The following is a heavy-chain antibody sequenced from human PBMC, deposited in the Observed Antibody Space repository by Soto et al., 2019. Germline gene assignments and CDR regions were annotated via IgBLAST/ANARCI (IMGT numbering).Heavy chain of an antibody. J-gene: IGHJ4*02. D-gene: IGHD5-18*01. CDR3: ARLVGYSYGTFDY. CDR2: IYYSGST. CDR1: GGSISSRSDY. V-gene: IGHV4-39*01. Sequence: SETLALTCTVSGGSISSRSDYWGWIRQPPGKGLEWIGSIYYSGSTYYNPSLKSRVTISVDTSKNQFSLKLSSVTAADTAVYYCARLVGYSYGTFDYWGQGTLVTVSS.